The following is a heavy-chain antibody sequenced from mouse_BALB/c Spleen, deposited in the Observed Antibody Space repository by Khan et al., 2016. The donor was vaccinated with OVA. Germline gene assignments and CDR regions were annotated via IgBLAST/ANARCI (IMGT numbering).Heavy chain of an antibody. CDR2: IWGDGST. V-gene: IGHV2-3*01. CDR3: AKFTPDYYSMDY. J-gene: IGHJ4*01. Sequence: QVQLKESGPGLVAPSQSLSITCSISGFSLTTYGVNWVRQPPGKGLEWLGVIWGDGSTNYHSTLKSRLIISKDNSKRKVFLTLNSLQTDDTATYYCAKFTPDYYSMDYWGQGTSVTVSS. D-gene: IGHD1-1*01. CDR1: GFSLTTYG.